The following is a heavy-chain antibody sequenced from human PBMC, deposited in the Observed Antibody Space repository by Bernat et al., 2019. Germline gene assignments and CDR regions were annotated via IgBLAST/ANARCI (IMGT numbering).Heavy chain of an antibody. V-gene: IGHV1-58*01. D-gene: IGHD3-3*01. CDR2: IVVGSGNT. Sequence: QMQLVQSGPEVKKPGTSVKVSCKASGFTFTSSAVQWVRQARRQRLEWIGWIVVGSGNTNYAQKFQERVTITRDMSTSTAYMELISIGSEDTAVYYCSAHATSLVADYDFWRGKTFSDVWGNGTIVTVSS. CDR1: GFTFTSSA. J-gene: IGHJ6*04. CDR3: SAHATSLVADYDFWRGKTFSDV.